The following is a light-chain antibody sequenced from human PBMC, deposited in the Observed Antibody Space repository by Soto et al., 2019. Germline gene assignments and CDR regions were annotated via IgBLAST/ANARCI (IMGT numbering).Light chain of an antibody. V-gene: IGKV1-5*01. Sequence: DIQMTQSPSTLSASVGDTVTITCRASQGVSNWVAWYRQKPGQAPELLIYDASTLQSGVPSRFSGTGYGTDFTLSISNLHPSDSAAYACQQYDSYTYTFGQGTKLEVK. CDR2: DAS. CDR3: QQYDSYTYT. CDR1: QGVSNW. J-gene: IGKJ2*01.